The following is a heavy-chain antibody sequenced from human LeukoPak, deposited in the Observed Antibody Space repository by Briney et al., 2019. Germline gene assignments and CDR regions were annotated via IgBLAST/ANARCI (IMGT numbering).Heavy chain of an antibody. CDR1: GYSVSSGYY. CDR2: VYHTGTT. J-gene: IGHJ4*02. Sequence: SETLSLTCVVSGYSVSSGYYWGWIRQSPGKGLEWIASVYHTGTTYYNPSLKSRASISVNMSKNHVSLRLTSVTAADTAMYYCTRDKYGAADWGQGILVTVSS. V-gene: IGHV4-38-2*02. CDR3: TRDKYGAAD. D-gene: IGHD4-17*01.